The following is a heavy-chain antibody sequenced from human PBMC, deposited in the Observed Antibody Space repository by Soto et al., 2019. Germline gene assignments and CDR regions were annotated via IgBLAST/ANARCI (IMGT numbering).Heavy chain of an antibody. Sequence: GGSLRLSCAASGFTFSSYGMHWVRQAPGKGLEWVAVISYDGSNKYYADSVKGRFTISRDNSKNTLYLQMNSLRAEDTAVYYCAKDSSKRLYYYDSSGYFLDDAFDIWGQGTMVTVSS. V-gene: IGHV3-30*18. CDR2: ISYDGSNK. D-gene: IGHD3-22*01. CDR3: AKDSSKRLYYYDSSGYFLDDAFDI. J-gene: IGHJ3*02. CDR1: GFTFSSYG.